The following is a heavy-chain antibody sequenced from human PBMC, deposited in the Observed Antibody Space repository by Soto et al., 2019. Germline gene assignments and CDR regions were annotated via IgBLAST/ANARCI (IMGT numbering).Heavy chain of an antibody. CDR3: TRYYYESSGYYVY. CDR1: GFTFGSYA. D-gene: IGHD3-22*01. V-gene: IGHV3-49*04. J-gene: IGHJ4*02. Sequence: PGGSLRLSCTGSGFTFGSYALSWVRKAPGKGLGWVGVIRSEANGGTTDYAASVKGRITISRDDSKSIAYMEINSLQTEDTSVYYCTRYYYESSGYYVYWGQGALVTVSS. CDR2: IRSEANGGTT.